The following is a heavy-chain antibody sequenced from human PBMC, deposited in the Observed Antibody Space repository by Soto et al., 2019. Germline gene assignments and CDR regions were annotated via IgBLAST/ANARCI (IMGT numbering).Heavy chain of an antibody. D-gene: IGHD4-4*01. CDR3: ARDRLMTTAGTARHYFGLDV. CDR1: GGSIRSGGYY. Sequence: SETLSLTCTVSGGSIRSGGYYWSWVRQNPRRGLEWIGNIYYSGNTYYNPSLKSRLTISVDTSKNQFSLNLSSVTAADTAVYYCARDRLMTTAGTARHYFGLDVWGQGTTVTVSS. J-gene: IGHJ6*02. CDR2: IYYSGNT. V-gene: IGHV4-31*03.